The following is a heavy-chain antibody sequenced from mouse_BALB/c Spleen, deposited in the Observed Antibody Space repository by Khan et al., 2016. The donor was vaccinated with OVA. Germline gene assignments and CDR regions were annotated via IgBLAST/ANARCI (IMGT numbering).Heavy chain of an antibody. CDR3: TRGGSSGPAWFAY. Sequence: EVQLQESGPGLVKPSQSLSLTCSVTVYSITSGYFWNWIRQFPGNKLEWMGYIRYDGNSNYNPSLKNRISITRDTSKNQFFLQLNSVTPSDTATYYCTRGGSSGPAWFAYWGQGSLGTVSA. CDR2: IRYDGNS. D-gene: IGHD3-1*01. CDR1: VYSITSGYF. J-gene: IGHJ3*01. V-gene: IGHV3-6*02.